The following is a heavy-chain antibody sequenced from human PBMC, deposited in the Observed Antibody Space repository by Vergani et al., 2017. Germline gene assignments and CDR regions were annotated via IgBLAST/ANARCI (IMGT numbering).Heavy chain of an antibody. CDR1: GYTFSTYG. CDR3: GRGKINSDYFNY. CDR2: ISAYNGNK. J-gene: IGHJ4*02. D-gene: IGHD2/OR15-2a*01. V-gene: IGHV1-18*01. Sequence: QVQLVQSGAEVKKPGASVKVSCKASGYTFSTYGISWVRQAPGQGLEGMGRISAYNGNKNYPEKFQGRLTMTTDTSTRRAYMELRSLRSDDTAVYYCGRGKINSDYFNYWGQGTLVTVSS.